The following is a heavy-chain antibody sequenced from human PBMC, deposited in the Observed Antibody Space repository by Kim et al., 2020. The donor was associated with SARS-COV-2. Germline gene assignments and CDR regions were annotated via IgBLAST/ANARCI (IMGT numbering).Heavy chain of an antibody. V-gene: IGHV3-9*01. D-gene: IGHD6-19*01. J-gene: IGHJ4*02. CDR3: AKDRHSSGWYGTLGY. Sequence: DSVKGRFTISRDNAKNSLYLQMNSLRAEDTALYYCAKDRHSSGWYGTLGYWGQGTLVTVSS.